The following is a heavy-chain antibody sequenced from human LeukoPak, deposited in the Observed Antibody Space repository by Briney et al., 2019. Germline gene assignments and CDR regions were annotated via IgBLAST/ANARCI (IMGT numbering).Heavy chain of an antibody. D-gene: IGHD2-2*01. CDR2: IKSKTDGGKT. J-gene: IGHJ4*02. V-gene: IGHV3-15*01. Sequence: PGGSLRLSCAASGFTFSNAWMSWVRQAPGKGREWVGRIKSKTDGGKTDYHEPGKSRFTISRADSNNTLYLQMNSLKTEDTAVYYCTRAGDIVVVPAASYAGYWGQGTLVTVSS. CDR1: GFTFSNAW. CDR3: TRAGDIVVVPAASYAGY.